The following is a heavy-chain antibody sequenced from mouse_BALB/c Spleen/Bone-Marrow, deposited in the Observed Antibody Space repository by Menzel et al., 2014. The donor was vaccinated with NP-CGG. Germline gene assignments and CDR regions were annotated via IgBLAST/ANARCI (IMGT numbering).Heavy chain of an antibody. CDR2: ISNGGGST. D-gene: IGHD1-1*01. J-gene: IGHJ4*01. CDR1: GFTFSSYT. Sequence: EVKLVESGGGLVQPGGSLKLSCAASGFTFSSYTMSCVRQTPEKRLEWVAYISNGGGSTYYPDTVKGRFTISRDNAKNTLYLQMSSLKSEDTAMYYCARHGYYGSRAMDYWGQGTPVTVSS. V-gene: IGHV5-12-2*01. CDR3: ARHGYYGSRAMDY.